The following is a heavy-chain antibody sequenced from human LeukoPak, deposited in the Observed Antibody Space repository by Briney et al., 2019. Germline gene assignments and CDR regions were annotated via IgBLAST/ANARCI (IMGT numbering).Heavy chain of an antibody. CDR1: GYTFTHYD. D-gene: IGHD6-6*01. CDR3: ARDAYSSFFHFDY. CDR2: MSPNSGNT. V-gene: IGHV1-8*01. J-gene: IGHJ4*02. Sequence: ASVKVSCKASGYTFTHYDINWVRQAPGQGLEWMGWMSPNSGNTGYAHKFEDRVTMTADTSITTAYMEFSSLRSDDTAVYYCARDAYSSFFHFDYWGQGTLVTVSS.